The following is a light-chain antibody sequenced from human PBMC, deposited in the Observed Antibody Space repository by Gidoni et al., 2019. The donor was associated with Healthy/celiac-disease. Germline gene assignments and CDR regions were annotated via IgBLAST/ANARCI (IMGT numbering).Light chain of an antibody. CDR2: QGS. J-gene: IGLJ1*01. CDR1: KLGDKY. Sequence: SYELTQPPSVSVSPGQTASITCSGDKLGDKYACWYQQKPGQSPVLVIYQGSKRPSGIPERFSGSNSGNTATLTISGTQAMDEADYYCQAWDSSTGGVFGTGTKVTVL. V-gene: IGLV3-1*01. CDR3: QAWDSSTGGV.